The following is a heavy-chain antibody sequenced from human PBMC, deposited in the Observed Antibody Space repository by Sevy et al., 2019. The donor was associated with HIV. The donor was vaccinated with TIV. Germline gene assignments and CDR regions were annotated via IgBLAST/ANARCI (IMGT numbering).Heavy chain of an antibody. CDR2: IYTSGST. CDR3: ARDDSSWVFDY. CDR1: GDSISSYY. Sequence: SETLSLTCTVSGDSISSYYWSWIRQPAGKGLEWIGRIYTSGSTNYNPSLKSRVTMSVDTSKNQFSLKLSSVTATDTAVYYCARDDSSWVFDYWGQGTLVTVSS. D-gene: IGHD6-13*01. V-gene: IGHV4-4*07. J-gene: IGHJ4*02.